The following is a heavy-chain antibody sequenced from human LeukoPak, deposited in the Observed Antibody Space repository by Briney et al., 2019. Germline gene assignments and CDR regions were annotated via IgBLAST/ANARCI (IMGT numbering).Heavy chain of an antibody. J-gene: IGHJ4*02. CDR3: ARSDSYDFWSGSTSSYFDY. Sequence: GESLKISCKGSGYSFTSYWIGWVRQMPGKGLEWMGIIYPGDSDTRYSPSFQGQVTISADKSISTAYLQWSSLKASDTAMYYCARSDSYDFWSGSTSSYFDYWGQGTLVTVSS. CDR2: IYPGDSDT. CDR1: GYSFTSYW. V-gene: IGHV5-51*01. D-gene: IGHD3-3*01.